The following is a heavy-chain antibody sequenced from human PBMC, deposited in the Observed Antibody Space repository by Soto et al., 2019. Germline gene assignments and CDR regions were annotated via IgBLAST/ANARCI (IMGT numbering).Heavy chain of an antibody. J-gene: IGHJ4*02. CDR3: ARRTVNIRTFYSGLKTHCFDY. Sequence: SETLCVTCAVAGGYMISSGCYWGWIRQPPGKGLEWIGSIYYSGSTYYNPSLQSRVAISVDTSKNQFSLKLKSVTAADTAIYYCARRTVNIRTFYSGLKTHCFDYWGQGAPVTVSS. V-gene: IGHV4-39*01. D-gene: IGHD6-19*01. CDR1: GGYMISSGCY. CDR2: IYYSGST.